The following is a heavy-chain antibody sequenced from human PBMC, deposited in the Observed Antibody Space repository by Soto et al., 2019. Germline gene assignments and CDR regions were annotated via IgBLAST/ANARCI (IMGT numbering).Heavy chain of an antibody. CDR2: IYPGDSDT. CDR1: GYSFTSYW. CDR3: ARQNQLPMGSIYYYYGMDV. V-gene: IGHV5-51*01. Sequence: EVQLVQSGAEVKKPGESLKISCKGSGYSFTSYWIGWVRQMPGKGLEWMGIIYPGDSDTRYSPSLQGQVTISADKSISTADLQWSSLKASDTGMYYCARQNQLPMGSIYYYYGMDVWGQGTTVTVSS. J-gene: IGHJ6*02. D-gene: IGHD2-2*01.